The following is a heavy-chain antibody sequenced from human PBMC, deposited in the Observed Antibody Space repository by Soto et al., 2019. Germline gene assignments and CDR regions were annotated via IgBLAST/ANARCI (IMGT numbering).Heavy chain of an antibody. Sequence: QVQLVESGGGVVQPGRSLRLSCAASGFTFSSYAMHWVRQAPGKGLEWVAVISYDGSNKYYADSVKGRFTISRDISKNTLYMQMNRLRAEDKAVYYCARAGGLLLDYWGQGTLVTVSS. D-gene: IGHD2-15*01. J-gene: IGHJ4*02. V-gene: IGHV3-30-3*01. CDR3: ARAGGLLLDY. CDR2: ISYDGSNK. CDR1: GFTFSSYA.